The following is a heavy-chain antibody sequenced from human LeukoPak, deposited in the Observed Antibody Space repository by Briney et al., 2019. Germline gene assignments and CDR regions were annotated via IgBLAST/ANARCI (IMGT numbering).Heavy chain of an antibody. CDR3: ARLDYDSSGYYYYDY. Sequence: PGGSLRLSCAGSGFSFSSYDMLWVRQAPGKGLEWVSSISSSSSYIYYADSVKGRFTISRDNAKNSLYLQMNSLRAEDTAVYYCARLDYDSSGYYYYDYWGQGTLVTVSS. V-gene: IGHV3-21*01. CDR2: ISSSSSYI. J-gene: IGHJ4*02. CDR1: GFSFSSYD. D-gene: IGHD3-22*01.